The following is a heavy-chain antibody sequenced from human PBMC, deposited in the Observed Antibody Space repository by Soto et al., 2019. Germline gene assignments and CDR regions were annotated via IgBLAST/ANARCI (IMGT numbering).Heavy chain of an antibody. D-gene: IGHD4-4*01. Sequence: SSETLSLTCAVYGGSFSGYYWSWIRQPPGKGLEWIGEINHSGSTNYNPSLKSRVTISVDTSKNQFSLKLSSVTAADTAVYYCARALSTVKGWFDPWGQGTLVTVSS. V-gene: IGHV4-34*01. J-gene: IGHJ5*02. CDR1: GGSFSGYY. CDR2: INHSGST. CDR3: ARALSTVKGWFDP.